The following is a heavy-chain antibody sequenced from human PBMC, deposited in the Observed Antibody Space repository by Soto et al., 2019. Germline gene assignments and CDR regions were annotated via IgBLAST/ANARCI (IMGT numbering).Heavy chain of an antibody. D-gene: IGHD2-8*01. J-gene: IGHJ3*02. V-gene: IGHV4-31*03. CDR2: IYYSGST. CDR1: GGSISSGGYY. CDR3: ARGYCTNGVCPGGAFDI. Sequence: PSETLSLTCTVSGGSISSGGYYWSWIRQHPGKGLEWIGYIYYSGSTYYNPSLKSRVTISVDTSKNQFSLKLSSVTAADTAVYYCARGYCTNGVCPGGAFDIWGQGTMVTVSS.